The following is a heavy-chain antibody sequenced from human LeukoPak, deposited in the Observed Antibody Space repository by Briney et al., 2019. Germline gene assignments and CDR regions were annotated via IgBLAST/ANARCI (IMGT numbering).Heavy chain of an antibody. D-gene: IGHD1-26*01. J-gene: IGHJ4*02. CDR1: GFTFSSYW. CDR2: IKQDGSEK. V-gene: IGHV3-7*01. CDR3: ARGSPMWGATARY. Sequence: PGGSLRLSRAASGFTFSSYWMSWVRQAPGKGLEWVANIKQDGSEKYYVDSVKGRFTISGDNAKNSLYLQMNSLRAEDTAVHYCARGSPMWGATARYWGQGTLVTVSS.